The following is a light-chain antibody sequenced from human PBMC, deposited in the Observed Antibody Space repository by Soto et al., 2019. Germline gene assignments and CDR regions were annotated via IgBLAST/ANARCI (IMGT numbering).Light chain of an antibody. CDR2: VAS. CDR3: QQFYYYPHT. CDR1: QTIATY. J-gene: IGKJ2*01. Sequence: IQMTQSPSSLSASVGDRVTLTCRASQTIATYLNWYQQKPGQVPEVLIYVASRLHVGVPSRFTGSGYVTDFTLTINNLQPEDFAIYYGQQFYYYPHTFGQGTKLEVK. V-gene: IGKV1-39*01.